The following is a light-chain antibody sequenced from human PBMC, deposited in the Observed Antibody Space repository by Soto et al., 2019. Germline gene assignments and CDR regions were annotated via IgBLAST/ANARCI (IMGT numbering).Light chain of an antibody. CDR1: QSVSSN. J-gene: IGKJ1*01. CDR2: GAS. CDR3: QQYNNWPPRT. V-gene: IGKV3-15*01. Sequence: EIVMTQSPATLSVSPGERATLSCMASQSVSSNLAWYQQKPGQAPRLLIYGASTRATDIPARFSGSGSGTEFTLTISSLQSEDFAAYYCQQYNNWPPRTFGQGTKVDIK.